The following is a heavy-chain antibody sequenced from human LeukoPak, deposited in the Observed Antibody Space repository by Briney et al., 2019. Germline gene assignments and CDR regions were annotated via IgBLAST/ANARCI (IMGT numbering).Heavy chain of an antibody. Sequence: GGSLRLSCAASVFTFSDYYMSWIRQAPGKGLEWVSSISSSTSYIYYGDSVKGRFTISRDNAKNSLYLQMNSLRAEDTAVYYCVRDLAAEGYFASWGQGTLVAVSS. D-gene: IGHD2-15*01. CDR1: VFTFSDYY. V-gene: IGHV3-11*06. CDR3: VRDLAAEGYFAS. J-gene: IGHJ4*02. CDR2: ISSSTSYI.